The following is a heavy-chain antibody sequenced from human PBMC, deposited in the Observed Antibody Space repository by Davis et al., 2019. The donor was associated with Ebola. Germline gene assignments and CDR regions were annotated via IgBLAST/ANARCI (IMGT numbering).Heavy chain of an antibody. CDR2: INPSGGST. D-gene: IGHD2-15*01. CDR3: ARGYGVAAD. J-gene: IGHJ4*02. Sequence: AASVKVSCKASGYTFTSHYMHWVRQAPGQGLEWMGIINPSGGSTSYAQKFQGRVTMTRNTSISTAYMELSSLRSEDTAVYYCARGYGVAADWGQGTLVTVSS. V-gene: IGHV1-46*01. CDR1: GYTFTSHY.